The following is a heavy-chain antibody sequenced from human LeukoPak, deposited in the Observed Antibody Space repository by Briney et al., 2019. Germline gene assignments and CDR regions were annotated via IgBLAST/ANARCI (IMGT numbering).Heavy chain of an antibody. CDR2: IKQDGSEK. CDR3: ATLGYSSGWYGIDY. Sequence: GGSLRLSCAASGFTFSSYWMSWVRQAPGKGLEWVANIKQDGSEKYYVDSVKGRFTISRDNAKNSLYLQMNSLRAEDTAVYYCATLGYSSGWYGIDYWGQGTLVTVSS. D-gene: IGHD6-19*01. V-gene: IGHV3-7*01. J-gene: IGHJ4*02. CDR1: GFTFSSYW.